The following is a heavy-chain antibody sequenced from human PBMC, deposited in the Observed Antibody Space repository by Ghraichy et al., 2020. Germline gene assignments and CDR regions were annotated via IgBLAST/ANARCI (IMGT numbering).Heavy chain of an antibody. Sequence: LETLSLTCTVSGASIRSYYWSWIRQPPGRGLEWIGYIYFSGSTDYNPSLKSRVSISMDTSKNQFSLKLNSVSAADTAVYYCARVGSGCLYWYFDLWGHGNLVTGSS. D-gene: IGHD6-19*01. V-gene: IGHV4-59*01. CDR3: ARVGSGCLYWYFDL. CDR1: GASIRSYY. CDR2: IYFSGST. J-gene: IGHJ2*01.